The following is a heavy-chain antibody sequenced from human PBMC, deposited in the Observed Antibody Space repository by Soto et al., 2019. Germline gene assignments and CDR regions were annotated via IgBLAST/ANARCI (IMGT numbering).Heavy chain of an antibody. CDR3: ANTPGIAALGLPEFTYYGMDV. J-gene: IGHJ6*02. CDR1: GYTFTNYW. D-gene: IGHD6-13*01. CDR2: IYPGDSDI. Sequence: GESLKISCKGSGYTFTNYWIGWVRQMPGKGLEWMGIIYPGDSDIRYSPSFQGQVTISADKSITTAYPQWSSLKASDTAMYYCANTPGIAALGLPEFTYYGMDVWGQGTTVTVSS. V-gene: IGHV5-51*01.